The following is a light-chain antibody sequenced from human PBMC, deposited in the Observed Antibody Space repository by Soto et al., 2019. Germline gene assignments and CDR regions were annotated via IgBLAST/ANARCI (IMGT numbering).Light chain of an antibody. CDR1: QDINVY. CDR2: DAS. CDR3: QQYGNLPIT. Sequence: DIQMTQSPSSLSASVGDRVTITCQASQDINVYLNWYQQRPGKAPKLLIFDASNLKTGVPSRFSGSGSGRVFIFTITSLQPEDIGVYHCQQYGNLPITFGQGTRLEIK. J-gene: IGKJ5*01. V-gene: IGKV1-33*01.